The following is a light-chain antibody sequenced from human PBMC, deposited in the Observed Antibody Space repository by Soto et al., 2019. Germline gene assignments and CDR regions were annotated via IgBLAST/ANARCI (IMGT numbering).Light chain of an antibody. V-gene: IGKV3-20*01. J-gene: IGKJ1*01. Sequence: EIGLTQPPDTLSLSPGERATLSCRASQSVSSNHLAWYQQKRGQPPRLLIYGASSRATGTPGRFSGSGSGTDFTLTITRLEPEDFAVYYCQQYGSSPQTFGQGTKVEIK. CDR3: QQYGSSPQT. CDR1: QSVSSNH. CDR2: GAS.